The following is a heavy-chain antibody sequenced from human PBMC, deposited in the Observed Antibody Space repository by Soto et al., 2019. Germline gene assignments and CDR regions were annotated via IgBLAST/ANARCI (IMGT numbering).Heavy chain of an antibody. CDR3: ARPIVGGTTYYFDY. CDR1: GYSFTSNW. J-gene: IGHJ4*02. Sequence: GESLKISCQGPGYSFTSNWIAWVRQMPGKGLEWMGIIYPGDSDTRYSPSFQGQVTISADKSISTAYLQWSSLKASDSAMYYCARPIVGGTTYYFDYWGQGTLVTVSS. D-gene: IGHD1-26*01. CDR2: IYPGDSDT. V-gene: IGHV5-51*01.